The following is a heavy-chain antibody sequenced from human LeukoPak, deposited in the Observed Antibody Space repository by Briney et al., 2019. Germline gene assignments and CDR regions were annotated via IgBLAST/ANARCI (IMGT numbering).Heavy chain of an antibody. V-gene: IGHV1-69*13. D-gene: IGHD2-2*01. CDR2: IIPIFGTA. J-gene: IGHJ4*02. CDR1: GGTFSSYA. CDR3: ARGGSCCSSTSCYHPDFDY. Sequence: SVKVSCKASGGTFSSYAISWVRQAPGQGLEWMGGIIPIFGTANYAQKFQGRVTITADESTSTAYMELSSLRSEDTAVYYCARGGSCCSSTSCYHPDFDYWGQGTLVTVSS.